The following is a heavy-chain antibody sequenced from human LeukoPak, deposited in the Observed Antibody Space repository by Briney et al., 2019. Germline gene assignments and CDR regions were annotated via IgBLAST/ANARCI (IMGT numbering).Heavy chain of an antibody. CDR3: ASYSGYDSVYFDY. CDR2: IIPIFGTA. V-gene: IGHV1-69*05. CDR1: GGTFSSYA. J-gene: IGHJ4*02. D-gene: IGHD5-12*01. Sequence: ASVKVSSKASGGTFSSYAISWVRQAPGQGLEWMGGIIPIFGTANYAQKFQGRVTITTDESTSTAYMELSSLRSEDTAVYYCASYSGYDSVYFDYWGQGTLVTVSS.